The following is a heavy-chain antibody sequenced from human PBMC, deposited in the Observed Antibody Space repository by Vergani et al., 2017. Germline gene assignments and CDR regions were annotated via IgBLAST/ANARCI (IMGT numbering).Heavy chain of an antibody. CDR3: AKHFRGWSINY. Sequence: VQLLESGGDLVQPGGSLRLSCATSGFTLSNYDMQWIRQGPGKGLEFVAFIQFDGSNQYYADSVKGRFTLSRDCSKNTLYLQMNSLRTDDTATYYCAKHFRGWSINYGGRETQVIVSS. CDR1: GFTLSNYD. D-gene: IGHD4-11*01. J-gene: IGHJ2*01. V-gene: IGHV3-30*02. CDR2: IQFDGSNQ.